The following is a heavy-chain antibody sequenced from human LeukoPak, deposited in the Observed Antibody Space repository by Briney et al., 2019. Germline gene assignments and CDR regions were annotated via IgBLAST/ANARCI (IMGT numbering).Heavy chain of an antibody. CDR2: ISGSGGST. Sequence: PGGSLRLSCAASGFTFSSYAMSWVRQAPGKGLEWVSAISGSGGSTYYAGSVKGRFTISRDNSKNTLYLQMNSLRAEDTAVYYCAKDLAGYYYFSGQNDYWGQGTLVTVSS. J-gene: IGHJ4*02. CDR3: AKDLAGYYYFSGQNDY. CDR1: GFTFSSYA. V-gene: IGHV3-23*01. D-gene: IGHD3-22*01.